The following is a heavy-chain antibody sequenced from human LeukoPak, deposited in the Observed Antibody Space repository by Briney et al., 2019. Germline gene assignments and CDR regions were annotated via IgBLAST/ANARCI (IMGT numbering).Heavy chain of an antibody. D-gene: IGHD3-10*01. Sequence: PGRSLRLSCAAPGFTFSSYAMHWVRQAPGKGLEWVAVISYDGSNKYYADSVKGRFTISRDNSKNTLYLQMNSLRAEDTAVYYCASPRGGYGSGSYYFYYGMDVWGKGTTVTVSS. V-gene: IGHV3-30*04. J-gene: IGHJ6*04. CDR1: GFTFSSYA. CDR3: ASPRGGYGSGSYYFYYGMDV. CDR2: ISYDGSNK.